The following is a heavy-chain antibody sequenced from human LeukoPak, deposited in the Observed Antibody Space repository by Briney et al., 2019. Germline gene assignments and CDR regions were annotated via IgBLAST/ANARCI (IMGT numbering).Heavy chain of an antibody. CDR3: ARAVRSGGLYYVDV. D-gene: IGHD5-24*01. V-gene: IGHV4-4*09. CDR1: GGSMTSYY. J-gene: IGHJ6*03. CDR2: IYTSGST. Sequence: SETLSLTCTVSGGSMTSYYWSWIRQSPGKVPEWIGYIYTSGSTDYNPSLKSSVTMPVDTSKNQFSLKLSSVTAADTAVYYCARAVRSGGLYYVDVWGKGTTVTVSS.